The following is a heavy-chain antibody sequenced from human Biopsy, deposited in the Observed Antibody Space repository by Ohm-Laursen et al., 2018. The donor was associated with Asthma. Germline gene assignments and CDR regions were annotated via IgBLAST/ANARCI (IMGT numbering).Heavy chain of an antibody. CDR1: GASIKTDDHY. V-gene: IGHV4-30-4*01. CDR2: IHYSGST. D-gene: IGHD6-19*01. Sequence: SQTLSLTCTVSGASIKTDDHYWSWLRQPPGKGLKWFGFIHYSGSTSYNPSLKGGVTISVDTSKNQFSLKLSSVTAADTAVYYCARASVAASSNWFDPWGQGTLATVSS. J-gene: IGHJ5*02. CDR3: ARASVAASSNWFDP.